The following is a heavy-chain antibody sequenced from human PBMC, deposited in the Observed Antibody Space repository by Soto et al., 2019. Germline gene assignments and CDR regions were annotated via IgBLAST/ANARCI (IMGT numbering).Heavy chain of an antibody. CDR1: GFTVSDHF. D-gene: IGHD1-26*01. Sequence: EVQVVESGGNLIQPGKSLKLSCVASGFTVSDHFISWVRQAPGKGLEWVSTLYSNGATYYADSVKDRFTIYRDNSKNTVYLQLNSLRVGDTAFYYCARDSVGGGLNYWGRGTLVTVSS. CDR2: LYSNGAT. V-gene: IGHV3-53*01. J-gene: IGHJ4*02. CDR3: ARDSVGGGLNY.